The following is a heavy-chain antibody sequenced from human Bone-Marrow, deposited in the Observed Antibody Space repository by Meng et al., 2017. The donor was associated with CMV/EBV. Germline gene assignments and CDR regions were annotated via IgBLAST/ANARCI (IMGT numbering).Heavy chain of an antibody. D-gene: IGHD1-26*01. Sequence: GGSLRLSCAASGFTFTNHAMSWVRQAPGKGPEWVSSISGSGVSKYYADSVKGRTTISSDTSNNTVYLQMDTQRVEDTATYYCAKGRRPWEPCFNSWGQGTLVTVSS. J-gene: IGHJ4*02. V-gene: IGHV3-23*01. CDR1: GFTFTNHA. CDR3: AKGRRPWEPCFNS. CDR2: ISGSGVSK.